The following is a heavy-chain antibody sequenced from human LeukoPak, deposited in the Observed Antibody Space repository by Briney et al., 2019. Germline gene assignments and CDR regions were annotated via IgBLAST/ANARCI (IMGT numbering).Heavy chain of an antibody. CDR2: ISYDGSNK. J-gene: IGHJ3*02. V-gene: IGHV3-30*18. Sequence: PGGSLRLSCAASGFTFSSYGMHWVRQAPGEGLEWVAVISYDGSNKYYADSVKGRFTISRDNSKNTLYLQMNSLRAEDTAVYYCAKARQGIAARADAFDIWGQGTMVTVSS. CDR1: GFTFSSYG. D-gene: IGHD6-6*01. CDR3: AKARQGIAARADAFDI.